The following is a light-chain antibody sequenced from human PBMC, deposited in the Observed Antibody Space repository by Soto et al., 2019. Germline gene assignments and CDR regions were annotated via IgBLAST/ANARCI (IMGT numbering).Light chain of an antibody. Sequence: EIVLTQSPATLSLSPGERATLSCRASQSVSSYLAWYQQKPCQAPRLLIYDASNRATGIPARFSGSGSGTDFTLTISSLEPEDFAVYYCQQRSNWPPGATFGPGTKVDIK. CDR2: DAS. V-gene: IGKV3-11*01. J-gene: IGKJ3*01. CDR1: QSVSSY. CDR3: QQRSNWPPGAT.